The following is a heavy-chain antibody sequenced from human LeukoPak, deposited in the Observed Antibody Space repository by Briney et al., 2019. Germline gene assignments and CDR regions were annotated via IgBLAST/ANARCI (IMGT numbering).Heavy chain of an antibody. J-gene: IGHJ4*02. CDR2: MSGDATST. CDR3: AKRTSGSSWYSSDY. CDR1: GFTFSSFA. D-gene: IGHD6-13*01. V-gene: IGHV3-23*01. Sequence: GGSLRLSCAASGFTFSSFAMNWVRQAPGKGLEWVSTMSGDATSTYYADSVKGRFTISRDNSKNTLYLQMNSLRAEDAAVYYCAKRTSGSSWYSSDYWGQGTLVTVSS.